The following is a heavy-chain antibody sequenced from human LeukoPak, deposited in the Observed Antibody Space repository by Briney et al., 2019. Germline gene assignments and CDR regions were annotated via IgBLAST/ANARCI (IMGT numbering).Heavy chain of an antibody. V-gene: IGHV1-18*01. CDR1: GYTFSSYG. Sequence: GASVKVSCKASGYTFSSYGISWVRQAPGQGLEWMGWISAYNGNTNYAQKFQGRVTMTEDTSTDTAYMELSSLRSEDTAVYYCATRGVEYGSEYFQHWGQGTLVTVSS. J-gene: IGHJ1*01. D-gene: IGHD2/OR15-2a*01. CDR2: ISAYNGNT. CDR3: ATRGVEYGSEYFQH.